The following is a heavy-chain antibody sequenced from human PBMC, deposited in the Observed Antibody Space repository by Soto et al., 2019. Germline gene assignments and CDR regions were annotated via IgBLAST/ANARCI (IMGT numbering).Heavy chain of an antibody. CDR3: VKGYCSTTGCSFDY. V-gene: IGHV3-23*01. CDR1: GFTFSNFA. D-gene: IGHD2-2*01. Sequence: PGGSLRLSCAASGFTFSNFAMNWVRQAPGKGLEWVSVISGSTGTTYYADSAKGRFTISRDNSKNTVYLQMNSLRAEDTALYYCVKGYCSTTGCSFDYWGQGTLVTVSS. CDR2: ISGSTGTT. J-gene: IGHJ4*02.